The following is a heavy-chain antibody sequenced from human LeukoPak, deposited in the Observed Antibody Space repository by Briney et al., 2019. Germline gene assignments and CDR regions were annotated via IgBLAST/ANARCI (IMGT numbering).Heavy chain of an antibody. CDR3: AKGSSNARPYYFDY. CDR2: IRGSGDST. Sequence: GGSLRLSCAASGFTVSSDYMSWVRQAPGKGLEWVSAIRGSGDSTYYADSVKGRFTISRDNSKNTLYLQMNNLRAEDTAVYYCAKGSSNARPYYFDYWGQGTLATVSS. CDR1: GFTVSSDY. J-gene: IGHJ4*02. V-gene: IGHV3-23*01. D-gene: IGHD2-2*01.